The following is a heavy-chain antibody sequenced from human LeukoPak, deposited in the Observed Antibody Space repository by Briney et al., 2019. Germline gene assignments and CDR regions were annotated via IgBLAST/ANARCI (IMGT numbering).Heavy chain of an antibody. Sequence: PSETLSLTCTVSGGSISSYYWSWIRQPPGKGLEWIGYIYYSGSTNYNPSLKSRVTISVDTSKNQFSLKLSSVTAADTAVYYCARAVEGPTTNYYFDYWGQGTLVTVSS. CDR3: ARAVEGPTTNYYFDY. CDR1: GGSISSYY. CDR2: IYYSGST. J-gene: IGHJ4*02. V-gene: IGHV4-59*01. D-gene: IGHD1-1*01.